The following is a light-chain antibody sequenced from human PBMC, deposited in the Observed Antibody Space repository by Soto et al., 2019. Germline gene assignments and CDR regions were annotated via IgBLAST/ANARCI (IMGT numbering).Light chain of an antibody. CDR1: QSVKNF. Sequence: EQVMTQSPAILSMSPGERATLSCRASQSVKNFLAWYQQKPGHAPRLLIYGASTRATGIPARFSGSGSGTEFTLTISSLQSEDFAVYYWQQYSNWPSWTFGQGTKVDI. V-gene: IGKV3-15*01. J-gene: IGKJ1*01. CDR2: GAS. CDR3: QQYSNWPSWT.